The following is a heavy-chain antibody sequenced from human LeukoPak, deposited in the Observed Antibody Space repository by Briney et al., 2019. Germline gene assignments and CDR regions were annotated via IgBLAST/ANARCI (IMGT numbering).Heavy chain of an antibody. Sequence: ASVKVSCKASGYTFAAYYMYWVRQAPGQGLEWMGWIRPNSGVTNYTQKFQGGVTMTRDTSINTAYMELSSLTSDDTAVYFCATWGLHFDIWGQGTMVTVAS. CDR3: ATWGLHFDI. CDR1: GYTFAAYY. J-gene: IGHJ3*02. V-gene: IGHV1-2*02. CDR2: IRPNSGVT. D-gene: IGHD3-16*01.